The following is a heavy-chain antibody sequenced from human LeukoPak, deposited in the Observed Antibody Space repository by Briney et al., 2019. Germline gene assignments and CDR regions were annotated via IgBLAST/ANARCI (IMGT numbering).Heavy chain of an antibody. D-gene: IGHD1-26*01. Sequence: SEILSLTCTVSGVSISSTNSYWGWIRQSPRTGLEWIGNIYSSGSTYYNPSLKSRVTISIDTSENQFSLKLTSVTAADTAVYYCARKREGATTGIDYWGQGTLVTVSS. CDR2: IYSSGST. CDR3: ARKREGATTGIDY. V-gene: IGHV4-39*07. CDR1: GVSISSTNSY. J-gene: IGHJ4*02.